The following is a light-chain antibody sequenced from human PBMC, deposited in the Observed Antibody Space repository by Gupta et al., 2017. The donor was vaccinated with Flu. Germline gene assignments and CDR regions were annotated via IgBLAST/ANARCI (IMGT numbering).Light chain of an antibody. V-gene: IGLV2-8*01. J-gene: IGLJ1*01. Sequence: QSALTQPPSASGSPGQSVTISCTGTSSDVGGYDYVSWYQHHPGKAPKFMIYEVNKRPSGVPDRFSGSKSGNSASLTVSGLQAEDDDYYYCSAFAGNTYVFGTGTKLTVL. CDR1: SSDVGGYDY. CDR3: SAFAGNTYV. CDR2: EVN.